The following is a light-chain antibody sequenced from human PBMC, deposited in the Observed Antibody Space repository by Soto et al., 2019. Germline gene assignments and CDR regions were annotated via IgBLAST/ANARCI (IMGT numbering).Light chain of an antibody. V-gene: IGKV3-20*01. CDR2: GTS. CDR1: QSVSSSS. Sequence: ETVLTQSPGTLSLSPGERATLSCRASQSVSSSSLAWYQQRPGQAPRLLIYGTSSRATGIPDRFSGSGSGTDFTRTISRLEPEDFAVYFCQRYGSSPLITFGQGTRLEIK. J-gene: IGKJ5*01. CDR3: QRYGSSPLIT.